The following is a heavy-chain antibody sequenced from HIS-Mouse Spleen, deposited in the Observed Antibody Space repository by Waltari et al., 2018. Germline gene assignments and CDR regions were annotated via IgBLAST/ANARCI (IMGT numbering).Heavy chain of an antibody. D-gene: IGHD2-15*01. Sequence: QVQLVESGGGVVQPGRSLRLSCAASGFTFSSYGMHWVRQAPGKGLGLWAVIWIYGSTNYDAGSVKCRFTISRDNSKNTRYIQMNSLRAEDTAVYYCAKDHCSGGSCYLDYWGQGTLVTVSS. V-gene: IGHV3-33*06. CDR3: AKDHCSGGSCYLDY. J-gene: IGHJ4*02. CDR2: IWIYGSTN. CDR1: GFTFSSYG.